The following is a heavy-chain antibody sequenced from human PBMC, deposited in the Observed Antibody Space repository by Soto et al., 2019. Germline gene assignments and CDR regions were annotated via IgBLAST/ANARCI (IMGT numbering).Heavy chain of an antibody. CDR3: ARAYLGRLPRRADYYYAMDV. CDR2: LGAARDP. V-gene: IGHV3-13*05. Sequence: EVQLVESGGGSVQPGESLRLSCAASGFSFRDYDMHWVRQRKGKGLEWVSALGAARDPYYVGSVKGRFSVSRDNAQNSLFLQMNKLSVDDTAVYFCARAYLGRLPRRADYYYAMDVWGRGTTVTVSS. CDR1: GFSFRDYD. J-gene: IGHJ6*02. D-gene: IGHD1-26*01.